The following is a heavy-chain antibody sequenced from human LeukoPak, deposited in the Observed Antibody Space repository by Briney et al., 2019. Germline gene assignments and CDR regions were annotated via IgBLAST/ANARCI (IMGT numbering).Heavy chain of an antibody. D-gene: IGHD3-16*01. CDR2: FGTRSSSI. J-gene: IGHJ4*02. Sequence: GGSLRLSCGASGFTFSSYAMSWVRQAPGKGLEWVSSFGTRSSSIYYAHSVTGRFIVSRDNAKNSLFLQMNSLRAEDTAVYYCARENDQGFDYWGQGTLVTVSS. CDR3: ARENDQGFDY. V-gene: IGHV3-21*01. CDR1: GFTFSSYA.